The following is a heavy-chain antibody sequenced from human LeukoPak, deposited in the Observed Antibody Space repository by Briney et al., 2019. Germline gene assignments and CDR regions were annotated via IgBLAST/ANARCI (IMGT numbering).Heavy chain of an antibody. D-gene: IGHD2-8*01. J-gene: IGHJ6*03. CDR3: ARLAFCTNAVCFSNYYYSMDD. CDR2: IYPADSDT. Sequence: GEPLKISCKGSGYSFTSYWIGWVRQMPGKGLEWMGIIYPADSDTKYRPSFQGQVTISADKSISTAHLQWSSLKASDTAMYYCARLAFCTNAVCFSNYYYSMDDWGRGTTVTVSS. CDR1: GYSFTSYW. V-gene: IGHV5-51*01.